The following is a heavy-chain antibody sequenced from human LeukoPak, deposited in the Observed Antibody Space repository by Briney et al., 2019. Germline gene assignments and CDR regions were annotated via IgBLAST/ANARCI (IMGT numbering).Heavy chain of an antibody. CDR2: IYTSGST. CDR1: GASISSYY. V-gene: IGHV4-4*07. J-gene: IGHJ4*02. CDR3: AREYFDWVLARNFDS. D-gene: IGHD3-9*01. Sequence: PSETLSLTCTVAGASISSYYWSWIRQPAGKGLEWIGRIYTSGSTNYNPSLKSRVSMSVDTSKNQFSLKLSSVTAADTAVYYCAREYFDWVLARNFDSWGQGSLVTVSS.